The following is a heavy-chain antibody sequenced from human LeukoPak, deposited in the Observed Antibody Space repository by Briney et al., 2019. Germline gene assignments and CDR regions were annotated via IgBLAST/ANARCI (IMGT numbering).Heavy chain of an antibody. CDR3: AKVTDYYESGRPFDP. D-gene: IGHD3-22*01. J-gene: IGHJ5*02. CDR2: IRYDGSNK. V-gene: IGHV3-30*02. CDR1: GFTFSSYG. Sequence: PGGSLRLSCAASGFTFSSYGMHWVRQAPGKGLEWVAFIRYDGSNKYYADSVKGRFTISRDNSKNTLYLQMNSLRAEDTAVYYCAKVTDYYESGRPFDPWGQGTLVTVSS.